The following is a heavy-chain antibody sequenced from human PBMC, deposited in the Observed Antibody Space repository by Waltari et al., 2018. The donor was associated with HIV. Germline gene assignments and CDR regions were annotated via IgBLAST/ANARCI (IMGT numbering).Heavy chain of an antibody. V-gene: IGHV3-48*03. Sequence: EVKLVESGGGLVQPGGSVRLSCAAWGLTFSSYEMNGVRQAPGKGLEWISYISSSGSSIYYADSVKGRFTISRDNGKKSLYLQMNILRAEDTAVYYCAKVREKQLWLRNWDFDLWGRGTLVTVSS. CDR2: ISSSGSSI. CDR3: AKVREKQLWLRNWDFDL. CDR1: GLTFSSYE. J-gene: IGHJ2*01. D-gene: IGHD5-18*01.